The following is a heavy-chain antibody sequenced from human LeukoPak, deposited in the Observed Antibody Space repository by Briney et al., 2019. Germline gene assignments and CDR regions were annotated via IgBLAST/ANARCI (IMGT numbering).Heavy chain of an antibody. Sequence: SETLSLTCTVPGGSISSSSYYWGWIRQPPGKGLEWIGSIYYSGSTYYNPSLKSRVTISVDTSKNQFSLKLSSVTAADTAVYYCARLRGIVLMENASPSYYYQMDVWGKGTTVTVTS. CDR2: IYYSGST. D-gene: IGHD2-8*01. CDR3: ARLRGIVLMENASPSYYYQMDV. CDR1: GGSISSSSYY. J-gene: IGHJ6*03. V-gene: IGHV4-39*01.